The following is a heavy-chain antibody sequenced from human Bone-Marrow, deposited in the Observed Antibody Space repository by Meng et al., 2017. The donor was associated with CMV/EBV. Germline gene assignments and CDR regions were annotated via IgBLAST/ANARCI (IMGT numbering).Heavy chain of an antibody. D-gene: IGHD3-16*01. V-gene: IGHV3-48*03. CDR2: ISSSGSTI. CDR3: ARGAGYVFDP. Sequence: GESLKISCAASGFTFSSYAMNWVRQAPGRGLEWVSYISSSGSTIYYADSVKGRFTISRDNAKNSLYLQMNSLRAEDTAVYYCARGAGYVFDPWGQGTLVTVSS. J-gene: IGHJ5*02. CDR1: GFTFSSYA.